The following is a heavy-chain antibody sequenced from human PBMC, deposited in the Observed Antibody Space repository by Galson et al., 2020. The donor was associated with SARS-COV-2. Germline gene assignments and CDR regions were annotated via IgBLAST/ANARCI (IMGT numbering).Heavy chain of an antibody. Sequence: GESLKISCAASGFSFSDYYMSCIRQAPGTGLEWVSYISSSSSYTHYTNSLQGRFTISRDNAKTSLYLQMNSLRAEDTAVYYCARGGWRYCRGGSCCATDDGGQGTLVTVSS. D-gene: IGHD2-15*01. V-gene: IGHV3-11*06. CDR2: ISSSSSYT. J-gene: IGHJ4*02. CDR1: GFSFSDYY. CDR3: ARGGWRYCRGGSCCATDD.